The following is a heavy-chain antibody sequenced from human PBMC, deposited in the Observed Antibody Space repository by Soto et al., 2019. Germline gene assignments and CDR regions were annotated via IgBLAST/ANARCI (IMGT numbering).Heavy chain of an antibody. CDR1: GFTFSSFA. V-gene: IGHV3-30-3*01. CDR3: ARDIALAGIAWFDP. J-gene: IGHJ5*02. D-gene: IGHD6-13*01. Sequence: PRLSCAASGFTFSSFAMHWVRQAPGKGLEWVAVISYDGSNKYYVDSVKGRFTISRDNSKNTLYLQMNSLRAEDTAVYYCARDIALAGIAWFDPWGQGTLVTVAS. CDR2: ISYDGSNK.